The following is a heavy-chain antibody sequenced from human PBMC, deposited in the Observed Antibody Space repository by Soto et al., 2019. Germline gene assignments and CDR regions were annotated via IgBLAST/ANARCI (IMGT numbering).Heavy chain of an antibody. J-gene: IGHJ6*02. CDR3: AREGGIILWLGEFAPPHYYYGMDV. CDR2: ISAYNGNT. CDR1: GYTFTSYG. Sequence: ASVKVSCKASGYTFTSYGISWVRQAPGQGLEWMGWISAYNGNTNYAQKLQGRVTMTTDTSTSTAYMELRSLRSDDTAVYYCAREGGIILWLGEFAPPHYYYGMDVWG. D-gene: IGHD3-10*01. V-gene: IGHV1-18*01.